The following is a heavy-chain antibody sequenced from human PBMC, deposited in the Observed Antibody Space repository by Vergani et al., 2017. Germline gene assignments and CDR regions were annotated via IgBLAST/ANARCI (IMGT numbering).Heavy chain of an antibody. Sequence: QLQLQESGPGLVKPSETLSLTCTVSGGSISSSSYYWGWIRQPPGKGLEWIGSIYYSGSTYYNPSLKSRVTISVDTSKNQFSLKLSSVTAADTAVYYCAREPVLGAVAGKNDYWGQGTLVTVSS. CDR2: IYYSGST. J-gene: IGHJ4*02. V-gene: IGHV4-39*02. D-gene: IGHD6-19*01. CDR1: GGSISSSSYY. CDR3: AREPVLGAVAGKNDY.